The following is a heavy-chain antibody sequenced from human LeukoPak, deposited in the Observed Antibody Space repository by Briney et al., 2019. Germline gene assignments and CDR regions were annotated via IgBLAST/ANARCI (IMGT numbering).Heavy chain of an antibody. D-gene: IGHD6-13*01. CDR1: GGSISSYY. CDR3: ARHRGYSSSVDYYYYYMDV. J-gene: IGHJ6*03. CDR2: IYTSGST. Sequence: SETLSLTCTVSGGSISSYYWSWIRQPPGKGLEWIGYIYTSGSTNYNPSLKSRVTISVDTSKNQFSLKLSSVTAADTAVYYCARHRGYSSSVDYYYYYMDVWGKGTTVTVSS. V-gene: IGHV4-4*09.